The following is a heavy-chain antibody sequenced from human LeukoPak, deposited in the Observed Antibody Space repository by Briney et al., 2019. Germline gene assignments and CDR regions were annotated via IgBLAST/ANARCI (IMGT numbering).Heavy chain of an antibody. D-gene: IGHD1-1*01. CDR2: IKEDGSEK. CDR1: GFIFGSSW. V-gene: IGHV3-7*01. J-gene: IGHJ3*02. CDR3: ARDLGARYNWNDKAVGHAFDI. Sequence: GGSLRLSCAASGFIFGSSWMSWVRQAPGKGLEWVANIKEDGSEKYYVDSVKGRFTISRDNTKNSLYLQMNSLRAGDTAIYYCARDLGARYNWNDKAVGHAFDIWGQGTMVTVSS.